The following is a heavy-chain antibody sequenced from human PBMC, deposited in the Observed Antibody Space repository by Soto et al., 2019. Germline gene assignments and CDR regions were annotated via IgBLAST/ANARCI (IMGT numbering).Heavy chain of an antibody. V-gene: IGHV1-18*01. CDR1: GYTFTSYG. CDR3: ARVQQPMGQELYGMDV. D-gene: IGHD6-13*01. CDR2: ISAYNGNT. Sequence: ASVKVSCKASGYTFTSYGISWVRQAPGQGLEWMGWISAYNGNTNYAQKLQGRVTMTTDTSTSTAYMELRSLRSDDTAVYYCARVQQPMGQELYGMDVWGQGTTVPVSS. J-gene: IGHJ6*02.